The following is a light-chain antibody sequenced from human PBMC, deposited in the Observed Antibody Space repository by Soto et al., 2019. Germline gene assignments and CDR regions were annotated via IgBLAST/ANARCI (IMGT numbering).Light chain of an antibody. CDR1: QNVTTS. CDR2: DVS. CDR3: QQYDYSRT. Sequence: EDSVTITCRASQNVTTSMAWYQHKPGRAPKLLIFDVSNLESGVPSRFSGGGSGTDFTLTISSLHSDDFATYYCQQYDYSRTFGRGTKVDI. V-gene: IGKV1-5*01. J-gene: IGKJ1*01.